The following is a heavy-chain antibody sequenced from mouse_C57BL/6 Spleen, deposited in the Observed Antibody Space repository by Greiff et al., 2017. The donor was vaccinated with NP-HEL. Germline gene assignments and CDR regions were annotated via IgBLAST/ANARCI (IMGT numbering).Heavy chain of an antibody. V-gene: IGHV1-22*01. CDR3: ARGGLLRSYFDY. CDR1: GYTFTDYN. CDR2: INPNNGGT. Sequence: VQLKQSGPELVKPGASVKMSCKASGYTFTDYNMHWVKQSHGKSLEWIGYINPNNGGTSYNQKFKGKATLTVNKSSSTAYMELRSLTSEDSAVYYCARGGLLRSYFDYWGQGTTLTVSS. J-gene: IGHJ2*01. D-gene: IGHD1-1*01.